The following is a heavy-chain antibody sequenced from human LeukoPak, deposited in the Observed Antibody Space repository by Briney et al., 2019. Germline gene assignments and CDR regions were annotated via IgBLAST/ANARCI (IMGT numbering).Heavy chain of an antibody. V-gene: IGHV1-46*01. CDR2: INPSGGST. J-gene: IGHJ6*03. D-gene: IGHD6-13*01. CDR3: AREASIAAAGNRYYYMDV. CDR1: GYTFTSYY. Sequence: ASVKVSCKASGYTFTSYYMHWVRQAPGQGLEWMGIINPSGGSTSYTQKSQGRVTMTRDTSTSTVYMELSSLRSEDTAVYYCAREASIAAAGNRYYYMDVWGKGTTVTVSS.